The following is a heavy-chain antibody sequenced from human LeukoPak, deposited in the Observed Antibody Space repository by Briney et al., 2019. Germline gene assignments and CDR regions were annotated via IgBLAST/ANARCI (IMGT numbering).Heavy chain of an antibody. CDR3: ARSYYYDSSGYYYDY. CDR1: GFTFSSYE. Sequence: GGSLRLSCAASGFTFSSYEMNRVRQAPGKGLEWVSYISSSGSTIYYADSVKGRFTISRDNAKNSLYLQMNSLRAEDTAVYYCARSYYYDSSGYYYDYWGQGTLVTVSS. CDR2: ISSSGSTI. D-gene: IGHD3-22*01. V-gene: IGHV3-48*03. J-gene: IGHJ4*02.